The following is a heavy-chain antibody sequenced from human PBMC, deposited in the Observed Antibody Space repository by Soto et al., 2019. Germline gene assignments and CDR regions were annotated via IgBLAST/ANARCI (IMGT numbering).Heavy chain of an antibody. CDR1: GGSNSSSNR. CDR2: IYHSGRT. D-gene: IGHD2-15*01. Sequence: SETLSLTCAVSGGSNSSSNRWSWVRQPQGKGLELLGEIYHSGRTNHNPSLKRRPTKTVDKSKNQFCRKLSSVTAADTAVYYCARAPYCSGGSCDYYYYYGMDVWGQGTTVTVSS. CDR3: ARAPYCSGGSCDYYYYYGMDV. J-gene: IGHJ6*02. V-gene: IGHV4-4*02.